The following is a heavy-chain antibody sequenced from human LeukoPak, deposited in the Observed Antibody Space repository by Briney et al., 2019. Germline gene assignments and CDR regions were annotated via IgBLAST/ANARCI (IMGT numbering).Heavy chain of an antibody. Sequence: GESLKISCQASGYSFTTRWIGWVRQMPGRGLEWLGIIYPGDSETKYSPSFQGQVTMSVDRSTNTTYLQWISLKASDTAMYYCARRLYGGRSLVYFDHWGRGTQVTVSS. CDR3: ARRLYGGRSLVYFDH. CDR2: IYPGDSET. J-gene: IGHJ4*02. CDR1: GYSFTTRW. D-gene: IGHD4-23*01. V-gene: IGHV5-51*01.